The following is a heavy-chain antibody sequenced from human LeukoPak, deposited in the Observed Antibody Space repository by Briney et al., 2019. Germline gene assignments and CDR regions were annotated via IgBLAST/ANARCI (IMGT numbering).Heavy chain of an antibody. J-gene: IGHJ4*02. V-gene: IGHV4-39*01. CDR1: GGSISITSYY. CDR2: MYSNGST. D-gene: IGHD3/OR15-3a*01. CDR3: ARQTGSGLFILP. Sequence: SETLSLTCTVSGGSISITSYYWGWIRQPPGKGLEWIGSMYSNGSTYYNPSLKSRVTISVDTSKNQFSLRLTSVTAADTAVYYCARQTGSGLFILPGGQGTLVTVSS.